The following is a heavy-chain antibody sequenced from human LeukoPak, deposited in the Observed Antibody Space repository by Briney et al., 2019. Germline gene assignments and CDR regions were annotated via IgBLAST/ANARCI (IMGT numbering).Heavy chain of an antibody. CDR3: ARDIRVIGATLYFDY. Sequence: SETLSLTCTVSGGSISSYYWSWIRQPPGKGLEWIGYIYYSGSTNYNPSLKSRVTISVDTSKNQFSLKLSSVTAADTAVYYCARDIRVIGATLYFDYWGQGILVTVSS. V-gene: IGHV4-59*01. CDR1: GGSISSYY. D-gene: IGHD1-26*01. CDR2: IYYSGST. J-gene: IGHJ4*02.